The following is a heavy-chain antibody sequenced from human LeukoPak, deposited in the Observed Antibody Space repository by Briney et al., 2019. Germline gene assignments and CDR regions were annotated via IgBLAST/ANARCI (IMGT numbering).Heavy chain of an antibody. CDR2: IRYDGSNK. J-gene: IGHJ4*02. D-gene: IGHD4-17*01. CDR3: AKDGLNYGDLLGPRY. V-gene: IGHV3-30*02. CDR1: GFTFSSYG. Sequence: GGSLRLSCAASGFTFSSYGMHWVRQAPGKGLEWVAFIRYDGSNKYYADSVKGRFTISRDNSKNTLYLQMNSLRAEDTAVYYCAKDGLNYGDLLGPRYWGQGTLVTVSS.